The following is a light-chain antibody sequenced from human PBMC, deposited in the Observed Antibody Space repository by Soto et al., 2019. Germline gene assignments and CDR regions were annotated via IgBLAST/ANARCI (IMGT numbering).Light chain of an antibody. Sequence: DIQMTQTPSSRSASVGDRVTITCRASQDISNYFNWYQQRPGKAPKLLIYDASNLERGVPSRFSGTRSGTHFTFAITSLQPEDVATYYCQQSDSLPITFGQGTRLEI. CDR1: QDISNY. J-gene: IGKJ5*01. V-gene: IGKV1-33*01. CDR2: DAS. CDR3: QQSDSLPIT.